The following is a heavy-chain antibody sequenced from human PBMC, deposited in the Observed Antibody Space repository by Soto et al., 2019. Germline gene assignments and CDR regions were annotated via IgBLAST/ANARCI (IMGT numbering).Heavy chain of an antibody. Sequence: QVQLQESGPGLVKPSETLSLTCTVSGGSISSYYWSWIRQPPGKGLEWIGYIYYSGSTNYNPSLKSRVTRSVDTSKNQFSLKLSSVPAADTAVYYCARGSYYGSGSGFGYWGQGTLVTVSS. V-gene: IGHV4-59*01. J-gene: IGHJ4*02. D-gene: IGHD3-10*01. CDR1: GGSISSYY. CDR3: ARGSYYGSGSGFGY. CDR2: IYYSGST.